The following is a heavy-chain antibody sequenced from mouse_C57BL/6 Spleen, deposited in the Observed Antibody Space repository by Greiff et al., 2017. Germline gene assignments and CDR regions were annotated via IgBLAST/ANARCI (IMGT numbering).Heavy chain of an antibody. J-gene: IGHJ1*03. D-gene: IGHD2-4*01. Sequence: VQVVESGPGLVAPSQSLSITCTVSGFSLTSYGVSWVRQPPGKGLEWLGVIWGDGSTNYHSALISRLSISKDNSKSQVFLKLNSLQTDDTATYFCHYDYDGYWYFDVWGTGTTVTVSS. V-gene: IGHV2-3*01. CDR2: IWGDGST. CDR3: HYDYDGYWYFDV. CDR1: GFSLTSYG.